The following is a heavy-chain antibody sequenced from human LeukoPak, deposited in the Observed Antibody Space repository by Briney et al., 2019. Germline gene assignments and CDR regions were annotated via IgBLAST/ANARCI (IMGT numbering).Heavy chain of an antibody. CDR1: GFTLSSYW. CDR3: ARGTGYGVFDY. CDR2: INSDGSGK. D-gene: IGHD1-14*01. Sequence: GGSLRLSCAASGFTLSSYWMHWVRQDPGKGLVWVSRINSDGSGKTYADSVKGRFTISRDNAKNTLYLQLNSLRAEDTAVYYCARGTGYGVFDYWGQGTLVTVSS. V-gene: IGHV3-74*01. J-gene: IGHJ4*02.